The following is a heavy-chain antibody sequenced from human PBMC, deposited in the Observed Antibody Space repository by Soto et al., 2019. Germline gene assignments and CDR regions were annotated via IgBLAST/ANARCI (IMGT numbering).Heavy chain of an antibody. J-gene: IGHJ5*01. V-gene: IGHV3-74*01. CDR3: AGSPGPSRISGTTLGA. CDR1: GFTFSSHW. D-gene: IGHD1-7*01. CDR2: INGDGSST. Sequence: EVQLVESGGGLVQPGGSLRLSCAASGFTFSSHWMHWVRQAPGKGLVWVSRINGDGSSTRYADSVKGRFTISRDNAKNMLYLQVNSLRAEDTAVYYCAGSPGPSRISGTTLGAWGQGTLVTVSS.